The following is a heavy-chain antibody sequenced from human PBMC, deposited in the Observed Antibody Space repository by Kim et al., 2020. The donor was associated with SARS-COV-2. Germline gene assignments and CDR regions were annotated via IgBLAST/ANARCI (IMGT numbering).Heavy chain of an antibody. D-gene: IGHD1-1*01. CDR2: ISSSGSTI. CDR1: GFTFSSYE. V-gene: IGHV3-48*03. CDR3: ARDLATEPRVFDY. Sequence: GGSLRLSCAASGFTFSSYEMNWVRQAPGKGLEWVSYISSSGSTIYYADSVKGRFTNSRDNAKNSLYLQMNSLRAEDTAVYYCARDLATEPRVFDYWGQGTLVTVSS. J-gene: IGHJ4*02.